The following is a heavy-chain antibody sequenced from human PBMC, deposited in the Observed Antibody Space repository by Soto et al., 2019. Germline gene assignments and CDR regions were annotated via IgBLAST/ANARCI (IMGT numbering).Heavy chain of an antibody. V-gene: IGHV3-53*01. CDR1: GFTVSSNY. CDR3: ARDLHKKALSGMDV. J-gene: IGHJ6*02. CDR2: IYSGGST. Sequence: GGSLRLSCAASGFTVSSNYMSWVRQAPGKGLEWVSVIYSGGSTYYADSVKGRFTISRDNSKNTLYLQMNSLRAEDTAVYYCARDLHKKALSGMDVWGQGTTVTVSS. D-gene: IGHD2-21*01.